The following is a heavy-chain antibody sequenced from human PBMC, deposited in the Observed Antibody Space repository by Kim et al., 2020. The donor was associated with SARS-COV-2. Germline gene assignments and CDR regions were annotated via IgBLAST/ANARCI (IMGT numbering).Heavy chain of an antibody. CDR3: ARLLGTSGWEQFDY. CDR1: GYTLTSHW. Sequence: GESLKISCEGSGYTLTSHWISWVRQMPGKGLEWMGRIDPSDSYTNYSPSFQGHVTFSVDKSLSTAYLQWSSLKASDTAMYYCARLLGTSGWEQFDYWCQGTQVTVSS. J-gene: IGHJ4*02. CDR2: IDPSDSYT. D-gene: IGHD6-19*01. V-gene: IGHV5-10-1*01.